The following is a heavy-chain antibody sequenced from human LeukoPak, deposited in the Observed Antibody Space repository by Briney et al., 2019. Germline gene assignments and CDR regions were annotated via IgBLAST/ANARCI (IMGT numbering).Heavy chain of an antibody. CDR1: PGTFSSNG. CDR2: IIPIFGTA. Sequence: LLKLSCKDNPGTFSSNGTSWVRHYPAQGLEWMGRIIPIFGTANYAQKFQGRVTITTDESTSTAYMELSSLRSEDTAVYYCARASYNWNYDYWGQGTLVTVSS. J-gene: IGHJ4*02. V-gene: IGHV1-69*05. CDR3: ARASYNWNYDY. D-gene: IGHD1-7*01.